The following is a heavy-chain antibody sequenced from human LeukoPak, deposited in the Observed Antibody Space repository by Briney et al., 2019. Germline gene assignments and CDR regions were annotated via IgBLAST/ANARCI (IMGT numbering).Heavy chain of an antibody. CDR2: ISYDGSNK. Sequence: GRSLRLSCAASGFTFSSYGMHWVRQAPGKGLEWVAVISYDGSNKYYADSVKGRFTISRDNSKNTLYLQMNSLRAEDTAVYYCARVEMATISVGYFDYWGQGTLVTVSS. D-gene: IGHD5-24*01. CDR3: ARVEMATISVGYFDY. V-gene: IGHV3-30*03. J-gene: IGHJ4*02. CDR1: GFTFSSYG.